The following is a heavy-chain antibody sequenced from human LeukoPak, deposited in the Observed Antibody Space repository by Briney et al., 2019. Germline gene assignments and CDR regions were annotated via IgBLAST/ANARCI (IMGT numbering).Heavy chain of an antibody. J-gene: IGHJ4*02. Sequence: SVTVSCTASGGTFSSYAISWVRQAPGQGLEWMGGIIPIFGTANYAQKFQGRVTITADESTSTAYMELSSLRSEDTAVYYCARGNPNYDILTGFDYWGQGTLVTVSS. CDR2: IIPIFGTA. D-gene: IGHD3-9*01. V-gene: IGHV1-69*01. CDR1: GGTFSSYA. CDR3: ARGNPNYDILTGFDY.